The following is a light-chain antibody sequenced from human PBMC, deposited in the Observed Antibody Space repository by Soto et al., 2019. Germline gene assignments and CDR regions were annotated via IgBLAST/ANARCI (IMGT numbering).Light chain of an antibody. V-gene: IGLV1-51*01. CDR1: SSNIGGNS. CDR3: GSWDSSLSAYV. J-gene: IGLJ1*01. Sequence: VLTQPPSVSAAPGQKVTISCSGSSSNIGGNSVSWYQQLPGTAPKLLIYDDNKRPSGIPDRFSGSKSGTSATPGITGFQTGDEADYYCGSWDSSLSAYVFGTGTKVTV. CDR2: DDN.